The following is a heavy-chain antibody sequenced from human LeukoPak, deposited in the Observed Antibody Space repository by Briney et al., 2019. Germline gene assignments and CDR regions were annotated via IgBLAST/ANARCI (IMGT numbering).Heavy chain of an antibody. V-gene: IGHV3-23*01. Sequence: PGGSLRLSCAASGFTFSSYSMNWVRQAPGKGLEWVSVISDGVGTTYYAVSVRGRFTISRDNSKNRLYLQMNSLRGEDTAVYHCAKACQRGVLITSQNRGQGTQVTVSS. D-gene: IGHD3-10*01. CDR1: GFTFSSYS. CDR3: AKACQRGVLITSQN. J-gene: IGHJ4*02. CDR2: ISDGVGTT.